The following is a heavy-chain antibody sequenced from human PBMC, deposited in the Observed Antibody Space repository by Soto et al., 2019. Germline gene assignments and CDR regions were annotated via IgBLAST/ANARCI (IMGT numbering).Heavy chain of an antibody. CDR3: AKAPYGDYLPFDY. J-gene: IGHJ4*02. V-gene: IGHV3-23*01. CDR2: ISGSGGST. D-gene: IGHD4-17*01. CDR1: GLTFSSYA. Sequence: EVQLLESGGGLVQPGWSLRLSCAASGLTFSSYAMRWVRQAPGKGLEWVSAISGSGGSTYYADSVKGRFTISRDNSKNTLYLQMNSLRAEDTAVYYCAKAPYGDYLPFDYWGQGTLVTVSS.